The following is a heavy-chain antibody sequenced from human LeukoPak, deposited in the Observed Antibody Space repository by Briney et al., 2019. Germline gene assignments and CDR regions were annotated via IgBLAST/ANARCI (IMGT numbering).Heavy chain of an antibody. Sequence: SETLSLTCTVSGGSNSNYYWNWIRQPAGKGLQWIGHISTSGSTNYSPSLKSRVTMSIDTSKNQFSLNLSSVTAADTAVYYCARGASGSSLSGFDIWGQGTMVTVSS. CDR1: GGSNSNYY. CDR3: ARGASGSSLSGFDI. V-gene: IGHV4-4*07. J-gene: IGHJ3*02. CDR2: ISTSGST. D-gene: IGHD1-26*01.